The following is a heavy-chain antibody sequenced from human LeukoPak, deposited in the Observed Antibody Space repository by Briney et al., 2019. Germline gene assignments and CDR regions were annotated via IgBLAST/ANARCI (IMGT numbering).Heavy chain of an antibody. V-gene: IGHV4-4*07. CDR2: IYTSGST. CDR3: ARGSKGPRVDY. CDR1: GGSITSYY. D-gene: IGHD3-10*01. J-gene: IGHJ4*02. Sequence: PSETLSLTCTVSGGSITSYYWSWIRHPAGKGLEWIGRIYTSGSTNYNPSLKSRLTMSVDTSKNKFSLKLSSVTATDTAVYYCARGSKGPRVDYWGQGTLVTVSS.